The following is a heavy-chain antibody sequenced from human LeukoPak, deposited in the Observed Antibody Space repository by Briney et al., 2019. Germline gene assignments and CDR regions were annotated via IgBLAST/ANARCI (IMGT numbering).Heavy chain of an antibody. V-gene: IGHV4-59*08. J-gene: IGHJ4*02. D-gene: IGHD5-18*01. CDR3: ARHRGYTYGRTFDY. CDR2: IYSRGRS. Sequence: SETLSLTCNVSGDSISSYYWSWIRQPPGKGLEWIGYIYSRGRSSYNPSLRSRVTIPVDTSQNQFSLKLTSVTAADTAFYFCARHRGYTYGRTFDYWGQGTLVTVSS. CDR1: GDSISSYY.